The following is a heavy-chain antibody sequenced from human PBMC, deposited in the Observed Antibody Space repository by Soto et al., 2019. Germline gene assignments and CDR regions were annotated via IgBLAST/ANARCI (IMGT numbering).Heavy chain of an antibody. CDR2: IIPIFGTA. CDR1: GGTFSSYA. V-gene: IGHV1-69*01. D-gene: IGHD2-15*01. Sequence: QVQLVQSGAEVKKPGSSVKVSCKASGGTFSSYAISWVRQAPGQGLEWMGGIIPIFGTANYAQKFQGRVTITADESTSTAYIELSSLRSADTAVYYCARRWPPHYFDYWGQGTLVTVSS. J-gene: IGHJ4*02. CDR3: ARRWPPHYFDY.